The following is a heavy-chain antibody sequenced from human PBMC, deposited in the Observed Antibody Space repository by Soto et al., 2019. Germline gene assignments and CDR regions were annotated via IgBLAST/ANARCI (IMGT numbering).Heavy chain of an antibody. V-gene: IGHV3-23*01. D-gene: IGHD1-26*01. CDR3: AKSSGLVGATTFDY. J-gene: IGHJ4*02. CDR2: ISGSGGST. Sequence: GGSLRLSCAASGSTFSSYAMSWVRQAPGKGLEWVSAISGSGGSTYYADSVKGRFTISRDNSKNTLYLQMNSLRAEDTAVYYCAKSSGLVGATTFDYWGQGTLVTVS. CDR1: GSTFSSYA.